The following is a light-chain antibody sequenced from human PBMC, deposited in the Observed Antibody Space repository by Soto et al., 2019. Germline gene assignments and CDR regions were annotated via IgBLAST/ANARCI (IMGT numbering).Light chain of an antibody. CDR1: QSVSSSY. Sequence: EIVLTQSPGTLSLSPGERATLSFRASQSVSSSYLAWYQQKPGQAPRLLIYSGSTRATGVPARFSGSGSGTEFTLTISSLQSDDFAVYYCQQYNNWPPITFGQGTRLEI. CDR2: SGS. V-gene: IGKV3-15*01. J-gene: IGKJ5*01. CDR3: QQYNNWPPIT.